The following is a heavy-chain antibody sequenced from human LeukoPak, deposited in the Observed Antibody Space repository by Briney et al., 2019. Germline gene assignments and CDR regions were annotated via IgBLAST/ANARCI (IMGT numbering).Heavy chain of an antibody. CDR1: GYTFTGYY. D-gene: IGHD6-19*01. V-gene: IGHV1-2*02. CDR3: ARGKSVAGTRYYYMDV. J-gene: IGHJ6*03. CDR2: INPNSGGT. Sequence: GASVKVSCKASGYTFTGYYMHWVRQAPGQGLEWMGWINPNSGGTNYAQKFQGRVTMTRDTSISTAYMELSRLRSDDTAVYYCARGKSVAGTRYYYMDVWGKGTTVTISS.